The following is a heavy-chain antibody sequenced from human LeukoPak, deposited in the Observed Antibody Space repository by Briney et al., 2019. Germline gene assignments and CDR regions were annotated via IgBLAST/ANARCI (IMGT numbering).Heavy chain of an antibody. CDR3: ARGRGSGSYYTYYFDY. Sequence: PSETLSLTCTVSGGSLSSYYWSWIRQPPGKGLEWIGDIYYSGSTNYNPSLKSRVTISVDTSKNQFPLKLSSVTAADTAVYYCARGRGSGSYYTYYFDYWGQGTLVTVSS. D-gene: IGHD3-10*01. V-gene: IGHV4-59*01. J-gene: IGHJ4*02. CDR1: GGSLSSYY. CDR2: IYYSGST.